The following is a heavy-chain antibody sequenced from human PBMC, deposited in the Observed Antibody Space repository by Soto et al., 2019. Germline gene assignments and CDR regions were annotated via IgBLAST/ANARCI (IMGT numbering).Heavy chain of an antibody. J-gene: IGHJ5*02. CDR1: GASISSYF. CDR2: ISTSGTT. D-gene: IGHD6-19*01. Sequence: SETLSLTCAVSGASISSYFWTWFRQPAGKGLDWIGRISTSGTTNYNPSLKSRVTLSVDTSKNHFSLNLSSVTAADTAVYYCAREAGPDRWFDPWGQGTLVTVS. CDR3: AREAGPDRWFDP. V-gene: IGHV4-4*07.